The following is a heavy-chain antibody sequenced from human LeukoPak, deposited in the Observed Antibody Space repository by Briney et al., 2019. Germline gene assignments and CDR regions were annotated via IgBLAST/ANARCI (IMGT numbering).Heavy chain of an antibody. CDR2: INHSGST. V-gene: IGHV4-34*01. Sequence: SETLSLTCAVYGGSFSGYYWSWIRQPPGKGLEWIGEINHSGSTNYNPSLKSRVTISVDTSKNQFSLKLSSVTAADTTVYYCARRSTMVRGVRNAFDIWGQGTMVTVSS. J-gene: IGHJ3*02. CDR1: GGSFSGYY. CDR3: ARRSTMVRGVRNAFDI. D-gene: IGHD3-10*01.